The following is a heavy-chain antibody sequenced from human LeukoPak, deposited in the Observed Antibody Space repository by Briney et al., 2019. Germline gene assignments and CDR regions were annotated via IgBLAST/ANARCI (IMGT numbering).Heavy chain of an antibody. CDR2: IYYSGTT. CDR3: ARRSSGWYDY. Sequence: SETLSLTCTASGGSISSGDYYWTWIRQPPGKGLEWIGYIYYSGTTYYNPSLKSRVSISVDTSKNQFSLNLSSVTAADTAVYYCARRSSGWYDYLSQGTLVTVSS. D-gene: IGHD6-19*01. CDR1: GGSISSGDYY. V-gene: IGHV4-30-4*01. J-gene: IGHJ4*02.